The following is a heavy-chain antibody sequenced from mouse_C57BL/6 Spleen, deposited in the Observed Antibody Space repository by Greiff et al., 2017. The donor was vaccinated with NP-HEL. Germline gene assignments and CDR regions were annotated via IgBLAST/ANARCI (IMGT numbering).Heavy chain of an antibody. Sequence: EVQLQQSGPELVKPGASVKISCKASGYTFTDYYMNWVKQSHGKSLEWIGDINPNNGGTSYNQKFKGKATLTVDKSSSTAYMELRSLTSEDSAVYYCARSFTTVVATDYYAMDYWGQGTSVTVSS. J-gene: IGHJ4*01. D-gene: IGHD1-1*01. CDR2: INPNNGGT. CDR1: GYTFTDYY. CDR3: ARSFTTVVATDYYAMDY. V-gene: IGHV1-26*01.